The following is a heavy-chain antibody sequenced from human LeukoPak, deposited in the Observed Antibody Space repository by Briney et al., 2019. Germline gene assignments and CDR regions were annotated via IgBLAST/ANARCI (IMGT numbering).Heavy chain of an antibody. D-gene: IGHD1-26*01. J-gene: IGHJ4*02. V-gene: IGHV3-7*01. CDR2: IKQDGSEK. Sequence: TGGSLRLSCAASGFTFSSYWMSWVRQAPGKGLEWVANIKQDGSEKYYVDSVKGRFTISRDNAKNSLYLQMNSLRAEDTAVYYCARGPRSGSKSFDYWGQGTLVTVSS. CDR1: GFTFSSYW. CDR3: ARGPRSGSKSFDY.